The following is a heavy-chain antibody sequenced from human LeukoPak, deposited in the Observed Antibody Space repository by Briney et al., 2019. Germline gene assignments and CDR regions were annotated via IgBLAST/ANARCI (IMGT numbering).Heavy chain of an antibody. V-gene: IGHV3-53*01. CDR3: ARAPIYGGYVSPYGMDV. Sequence: GGSLRLSCAASGFTVSSNYTSWVRQAPGKGLEWVSVIYSGGSTYYADSVKGRFTISTDNSKNTLYLQMNSLRAEDTAVYYCARAPIYGGYVSPYGMDVWGQGTTVTVSS. J-gene: IGHJ6*02. D-gene: IGHD4-17*01. CDR2: IYSGGST. CDR1: GFTVSSNY.